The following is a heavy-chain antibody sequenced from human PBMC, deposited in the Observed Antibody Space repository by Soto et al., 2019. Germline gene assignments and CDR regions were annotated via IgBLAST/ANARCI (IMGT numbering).Heavy chain of an antibody. Sequence: GGSLRLSCAASGFTFSSYAMSWVRQAPGKGLEWVSGISGSGGSTYYADSVKGRFTISRDNSKNTLYLQMNSLRDEDTAVYYCAKPGQQWLVSGYFDYWGQGTLVTVSS. CDR2: ISGSGGST. D-gene: IGHD6-19*01. J-gene: IGHJ4*02. V-gene: IGHV3-23*01. CDR1: GFTFSSYA. CDR3: AKPGQQWLVSGYFDY.